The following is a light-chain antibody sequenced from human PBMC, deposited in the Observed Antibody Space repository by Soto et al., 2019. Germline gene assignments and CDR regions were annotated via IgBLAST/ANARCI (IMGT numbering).Light chain of an antibody. V-gene: IGKV2-30*01. J-gene: IGKJ1*01. Sequence: DVVLTQSPLSLPVALGQPASISCRSSQSLVFSDGNTYLNWFHQRPGQSPRRLIYKVSNRDSGVPDRFSGRGSGTDFKLKISRVEAEDVGVYYCMQGTRWLWTFGQGTKVEIK. CDR2: KVS. CDR3: MQGTRWLWT. CDR1: QSLVFSDGNTY.